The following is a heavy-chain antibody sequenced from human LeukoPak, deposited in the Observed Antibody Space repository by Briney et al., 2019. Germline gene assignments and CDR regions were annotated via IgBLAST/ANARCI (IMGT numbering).Heavy chain of an antibody. D-gene: IGHD5-12*01. CDR3: AKTLRPLWGPFDY. V-gene: IGHV3-23*01. CDR2: ISGSGGST. J-gene: IGHJ4*02. Sequence: PGGSLRLSCAASGFTFSSYAMSWVRQAPGKGLEWVSAISGSGGSTYYADPVKGRFTISRDNSKNTLYLQMNSLRAEDTAVYYCAKTLRPLWGPFDYWGQGTLVTVSS. CDR1: GFTFSSYA.